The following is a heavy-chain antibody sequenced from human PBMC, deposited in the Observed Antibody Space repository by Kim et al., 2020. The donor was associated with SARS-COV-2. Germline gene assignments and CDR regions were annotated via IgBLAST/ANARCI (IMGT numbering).Heavy chain of an antibody. CDR1: GFTVSSNY. CDR2: IYSGDKT. D-gene: IGHD6-13*01. Sequence: GGSLRLSCAASGFTVSSNYMSWLRQAPGKGLEWLSVIYSGDKTYYVESVKGRLTISRDNSTNTLYLQMSSLRVEDTAVYYCATNLAAAGVVWGQGTLVTV. CDR3: ATNLAAAGVV. J-gene: IGHJ4*02. V-gene: IGHV3-66*01.